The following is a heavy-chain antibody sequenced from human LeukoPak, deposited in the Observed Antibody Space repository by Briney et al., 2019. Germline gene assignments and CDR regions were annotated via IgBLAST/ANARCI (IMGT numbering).Heavy chain of an antibody. CDR2: IYYSGST. D-gene: IGHD1-14*01. V-gene: IGHV4-59*01. J-gene: IGHJ4*01. CDR3: TSGGIVSADL. CDR1: GVSINSYY. Sequence: PSETLSLTCTVSGVSINSYYWSWIRQPPGKGLKWIGYIYYSGSTSYNPSLKSRVTISRDTSKNQFSLKLRSVTAAETAVYYCTSGGIVSADLWGHGTLVTVSS.